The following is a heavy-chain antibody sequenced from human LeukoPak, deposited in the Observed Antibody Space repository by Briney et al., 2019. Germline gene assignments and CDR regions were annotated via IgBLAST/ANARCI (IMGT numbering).Heavy chain of an antibody. CDR1: GFTFSSYW. CDR2: INSDGSNT. D-gene: IGHD6-6*01. J-gene: IGHJ6*03. V-gene: IGHV3-74*01. Sequence: PGVSLRLSCAASGFTFSSYWMHWVRQAPGKGLVWVSRINSDGSNTNYADSVKGRFTISRDNAMNTLYLQMNSLRAEDTAVYYCARGASSSSSYYFYYMDVWGKGTTVTVSS. CDR3: ARGASSSSSYYFYYMDV.